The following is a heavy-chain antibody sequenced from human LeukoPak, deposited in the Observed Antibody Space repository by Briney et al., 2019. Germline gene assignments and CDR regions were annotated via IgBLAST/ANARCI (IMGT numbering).Heavy chain of an antibody. CDR1: GFTVSSNY. Sequence: GGSLRLSCAASGFTVSSNYMSWVRQAPGKGLEWVSVIYSGGSTYYADSVKGRFTISRDNSENTLYLQMNSLRADDTAVYYCARIYPRLAAAGNWGQGTLVTVSS. D-gene: IGHD6-13*01. V-gene: IGHV3-66*01. CDR2: IYSGGST. J-gene: IGHJ4*02. CDR3: ARIYPRLAAAGN.